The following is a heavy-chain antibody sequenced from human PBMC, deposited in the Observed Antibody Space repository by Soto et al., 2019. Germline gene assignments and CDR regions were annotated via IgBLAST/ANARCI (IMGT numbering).Heavy chain of an antibody. V-gene: IGHV1-69*12. J-gene: IGHJ4*02. D-gene: IGHD1-1*01. CDR3: ARDNTGLDY. CDR2: IIPMSGTT. Sequence: QVHLVQSGAEVKKPGSSVKVSCKASGGAFTSYSFHWVRQATGQGLEWMGGIIPMSGTTNYALKFQGRVTMTADVTTNTAYMELSSLRSEDTAIYYCARDNTGLDYWGQGTVVTVSS. CDR1: GGAFTSYS.